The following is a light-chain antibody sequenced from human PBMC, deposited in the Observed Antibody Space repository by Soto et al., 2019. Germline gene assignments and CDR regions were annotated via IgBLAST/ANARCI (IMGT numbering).Light chain of an antibody. CDR1: QSVSTN. V-gene: IGKV3-15*01. Sequence: EIVMTQSPAAMSVSPGEGATLSCRASQSVSTNFAWYQQKLCKAPTLLIYGASTRATAIPARFSGSGAGTDFTLTISSLEPEDLAIYYCQQYNSCPPWSFGHGTKVDIE. CDR2: GAS. CDR3: QQYNSCPPWS. J-gene: IGKJ1*01.